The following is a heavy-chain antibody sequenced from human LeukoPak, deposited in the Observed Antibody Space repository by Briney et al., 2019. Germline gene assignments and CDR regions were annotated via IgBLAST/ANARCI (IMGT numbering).Heavy chain of an antibody. CDR2: IYSGGST. V-gene: IGHV3-66*01. D-gene: IGHD5-24*01. CDR1: GFTVSSNY. CDR3: ARGRWLQSWGYFDY. Sequence: GGSLRLSCAASGFTVSSNYMSWVRQAPGKGLEWVSVIYSGGSTYYADSVKGRFTISRDNSKNTLYLQMNSLRAEDTAVYYCARGRWLQSWGYFDYWGQGTLVTVSS. J-gene: IGHJ4*02.